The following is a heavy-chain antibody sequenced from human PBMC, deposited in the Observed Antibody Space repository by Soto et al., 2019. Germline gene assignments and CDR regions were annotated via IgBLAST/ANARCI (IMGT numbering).Heavy chain of an antibody. CDR2: SYSTGGT. D-gene: IGHD3-9*01. V-gene: IGHV3-23*01. J-gene: IGHJ4*02. CDR3: VRDREPHGIWTFDS. Sequence: GGSLRLSCAASGFTLGKYTMGWVRQAPGKGLEWVAESYSTGGTEYADAVKGRFTISRDNSKNTLLLQMNSLGVEDTALYYCVRDREPHGIWTFDSWGQGTLVSGSS. CDR1: GFTLGKYT.